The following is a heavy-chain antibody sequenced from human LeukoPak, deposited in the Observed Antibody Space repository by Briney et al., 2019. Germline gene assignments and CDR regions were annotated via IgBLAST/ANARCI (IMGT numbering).Heavy chain of an antibody. J-gene: IGHJ3*02. Sequence: PGGSLRLSCAASGFPFSSYAMTWVRQAPGKGLEWVSGVSVSGGNTYYAVSVRGGFTISRDNYKNTLYLQMNSLRAEDTAVYHCAKSTYDSSGYYYGNDAFDIWGQGTMVTVSS. V-gene: IGHV3-23*01. CDR3: AKSTYDSSGYYYGNDAFDI. D-gene: IGHD3-22*01. CDR2: VSVSGGNT. CDR1: GFPFSSYA.